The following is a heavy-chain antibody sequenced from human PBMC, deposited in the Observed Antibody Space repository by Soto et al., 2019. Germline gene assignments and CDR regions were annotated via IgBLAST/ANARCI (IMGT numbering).Heavy chain of an antibody. D-gene: IGHD3-10*01. CDR1: GYTFTSYY. CDR2: INPSGGST. Sequence: ASVKVSCKASGYTFTSYYMHWVRQAPGQGLELMGIINPSGGSTIYAQKFQGRVTMTRDTSTSTVYMELSSLRSEDTAVYYCARDRHPMVRGVKVNWFDPWGQGTLVTVSS. J-gene: IGHJ5*02. CDR3: ARDRHPMVRGVKVNWFDP. V-gene: IGHV1-46*01.